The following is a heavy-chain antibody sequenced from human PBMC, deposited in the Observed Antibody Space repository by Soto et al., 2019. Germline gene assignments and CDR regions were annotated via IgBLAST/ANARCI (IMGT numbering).Heavy chain of an antibody. CDR2: IYYSGST. V-gene: IGHV4-31*03. CDR3: AGGGYYYGSGSYYLGSALTY. CDR1: GGSISSGGYY. D-gene: IGHD3-10*01. Sequence: SETLSLTCTVSGGSISSGGYYWSWIRQHPGKGLEWIGYIYYSGSTYYNPSLKSRVTISVDTSKNQFSLKLSSVTAADTAVYYCAGGGYYYGSGSYYLGSALTYWGQGTLVTVSS. J-gene: IGHJ4*02.